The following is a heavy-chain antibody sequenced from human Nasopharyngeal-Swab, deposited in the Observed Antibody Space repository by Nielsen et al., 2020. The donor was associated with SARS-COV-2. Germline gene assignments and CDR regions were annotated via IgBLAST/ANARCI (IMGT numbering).Heavy chain of an antibody. CDR1: RYTFTSYY. D-gene: IGHD3-10*01. Sequence: SVNVSCKASRYTFTSYYIHWVRQAPAQGLEWMGIINPSGGSTSYAHKFQGLVTMTRDTSTGTVYMELSSLRPAETAVYYCSGEMGYHGSGSYRPFDYWGQGTLVTVSS. CDR2: INPSGGST. J-gene: IGHJ4*02. CDR3: SGEMGYHGSGSYRPFDY. V-gene: IGHV1-46*01.